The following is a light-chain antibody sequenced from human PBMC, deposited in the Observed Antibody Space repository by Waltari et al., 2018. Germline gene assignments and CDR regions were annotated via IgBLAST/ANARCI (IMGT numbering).Light chain of an antibody. CDR2: DVS. J-gene: IGLJ1*01. CDR3: SSYTSSSTSYG. CDR1: SSDVGGYNY. V-gene: IGLV2-14*01. Sequence: QSALTQPASVSGSPGQSITISCTGTSSDVGGYNYVSWYQQHPGKAPQLMIYDVSNRPSGVSNRFSGSKSGNTASLTISGLQAEDEADYYCSSYTSSSTSYGCGTGTKVTVL.